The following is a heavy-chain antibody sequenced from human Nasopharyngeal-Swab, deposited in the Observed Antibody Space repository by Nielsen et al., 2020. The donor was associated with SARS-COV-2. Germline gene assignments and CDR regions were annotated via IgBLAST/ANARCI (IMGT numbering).Heavy chain of an antibody. V-gene: IGHV3-21*01. CDR1: GFTFSSYS. J-gene: IGHJ4*02. Sequence: GGSLRLSCAASGFTFSSYSMNWVRQAPGKGLEWVSSISSSYIYYADSVKGRFTISRDNAKNSLYLQMNSLRAEDTAVYYCASLGGGFRDNWGQGTLVTVSS. D-gene: IGHD3-10*01. CDR3: ASLGGGFRDN. CDR2: ISSSYI.